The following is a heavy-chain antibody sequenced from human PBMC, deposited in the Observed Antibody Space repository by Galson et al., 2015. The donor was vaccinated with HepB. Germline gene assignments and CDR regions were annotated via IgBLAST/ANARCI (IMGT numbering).Heavy chain of an antibody. CDR3: ARDTRRYDSSGYYFDY. V-gene: IGHV1-18*01. Sequence: SVKVSCKASGYTFTSYGISWVRQAPGQGLEWMGWISAYNGNTNYAQKLQGRVTMTTDTSTSTAYMELRSLRSDDTAVYYCARDTRRYDSSGYYFDYWGPGTLVTVSS. J-gene: IGHJ4*02. CDR1: GYTFTSYG. D-gene: IGHD3-22*01. CDR2: ISAYNGNT.